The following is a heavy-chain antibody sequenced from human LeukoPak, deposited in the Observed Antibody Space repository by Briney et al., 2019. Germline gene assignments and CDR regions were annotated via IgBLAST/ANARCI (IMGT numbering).Heavy chain of an antibody. D-gene: IGHD6-19*01. CDR3: ASFTSVATIRQPGRYYFDY. CDR1: GGSISSGGYY. J-gene: IGHJ4*02. V-gene: IGHV4-31*03. Sequence: SQTLSLTCTVSGGSISSGGYYLSWIRQHPGKGLEWIGYIYYSGSTYYNPSLKSRVSISVDTSKNQLSLKLSSVTAADTAVYFCASFTSVATIRQPGRYYFDYWGQGTLVTVSS. CDR2: IYYSGST.